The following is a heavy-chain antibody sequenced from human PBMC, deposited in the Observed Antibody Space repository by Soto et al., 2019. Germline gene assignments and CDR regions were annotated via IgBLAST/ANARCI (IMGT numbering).Heavy chain of an antibody. CDR1: GGSISSDDYY. Sequence: QVQLQESGPGLVKPSQTLSLTCTVSGGSISSDDYYWSWIRQPPGKGLEWIAYMYYSGSTYYDPSVXGXVXLXXDTSKNQCSLKLSSVTAADTAVYYCARGEGYAVDVWGQGTTVTVSS. CDR3: ARGEGYAVDV. CDR2: MYYSGST. J-gene: IGHJ6*02. D-gene: IGHD1-26*01. V-gene: IGHV4-30-4*01.